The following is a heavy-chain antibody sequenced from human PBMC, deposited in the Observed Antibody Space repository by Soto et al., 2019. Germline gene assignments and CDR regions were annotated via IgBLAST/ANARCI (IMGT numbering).Heavy chain of an antibody. CDR3: TTDHPLDYYYYGMDV. CDR1: GFTFSNAW. Sequence: EVQLVESGGGLVKPGGSLRLSCAASGFTFSNAWMSRVRQAPGKGLEWVGRIKSKTDGGTTDYAAPVKGRFTISRDDSKNTLYLQMNSLKTEDTAVYYCTTDHPLDYYYYGMDVWGQGTTVTVS. V-gene: IGHV3-15*01. CDR2: IKSKTDGGTT. J-gene: IGHJ6*02.